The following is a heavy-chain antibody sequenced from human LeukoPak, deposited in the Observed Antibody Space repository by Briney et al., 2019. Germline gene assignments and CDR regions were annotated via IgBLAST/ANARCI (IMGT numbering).Heavy chain of an antibody. Sequence: PSESLSLTCTVSGGSISSSSYYSGWIRQPPGKGLEWIGTIYYSGSTYYTPSLKSRLTISVDTSKNQFSLKLSSVPVSDTAVYYCGRTIAARRDYFPWWGQGTLVTVSS. CDR1: GGSISSSSYY. V-gene: IGHV4-39*01. J-gene: IGHJ4*02. D-gene: IGHD6-6*01. CDR3: GRTIAARRDYFPW. CDR2: IYYSGST.